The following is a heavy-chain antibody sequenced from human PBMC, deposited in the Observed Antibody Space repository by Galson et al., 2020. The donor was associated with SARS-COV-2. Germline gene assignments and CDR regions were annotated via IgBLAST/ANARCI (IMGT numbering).Heavy chain of an antibody. D-gene: IGHD3-22*01. J-gene: IGHJ3*01. Sequence: PGGSLRLSCAASGFTFTNYAMHWVRQAPGKGLEWVAVISYVGGNKYYADSVKGRFTISRDNSKNIVYLQMNSLRGEDTAVYYCAREGSYYDINGYGAFDLWGQGTKVTVSS. CDR2: ISYVGGNK. CDR1: GFTFTNYA. CDR3: AREGSYYDINGYGAFDL. V-gene: IGHV3-30*03.